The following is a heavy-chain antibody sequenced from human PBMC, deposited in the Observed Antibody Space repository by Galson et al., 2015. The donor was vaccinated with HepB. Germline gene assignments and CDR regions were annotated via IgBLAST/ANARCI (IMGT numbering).Heavy chain of an antibody. D-gene: IGHD5-24*01. J-gene: IGHJ4*02. V-gene: IGHV3-7*03. CDR3: ARDGRYNEYATFDY. Sequence: SLRLSCAASGFTFTNYWMNWVRQAPGKGLEWVATIKKDGSEIFYVDSVKGRFTISRNDASKSLYLQMNSLRVEDTAVYYCARDGRYNEYATFDYWGQGSLVTVSS. CDR2: IKKDGSEI. CDR1: GFTFTNYW.